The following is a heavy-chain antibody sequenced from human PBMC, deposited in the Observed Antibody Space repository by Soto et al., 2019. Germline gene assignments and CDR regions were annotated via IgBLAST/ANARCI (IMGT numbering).Heavy chain of an antibody. D-gene: IGHD6-13*01. J-gene: IGHJ4*02. V-gene: IGHV4-34*01. CDR3: ASSYSSSWYYFYY. CDR1: GGSFSGYY. Sequence: PSETLSLTCAVYGGSFSGYYWSWIRQPPGKGLEWIGEINHSGSTNYSPSLKSRVTTSVDTSKNQFSLKLSSVTAADTAVYYCASSYSSSWYYFYYWGQGTLVTVSS. CDR2: INHSGST.